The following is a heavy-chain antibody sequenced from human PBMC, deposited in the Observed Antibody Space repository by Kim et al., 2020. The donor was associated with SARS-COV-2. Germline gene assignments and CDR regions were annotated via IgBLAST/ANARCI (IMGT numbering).Heavy chain of an antibody. J-gene: IGHJ3*02. D-gene: IGHD3-10*01. CDR3: AREPSPSGLLWFGELFHAFDI. CDR1: GFTFSSYT. CDR2: ISSSSSTI. V-gene: IGHV3-48*02. Sequence: GGSLRLSCAASGFTFSSYTMNWVRQAPGKGLEWVSYISSSSSTIYYADSVKGRFTISRDNAKNSLYLQMNSLRDEDTAVYYCAREPSPSGLLWFGELFHAFDISGQGTMVTVSS.